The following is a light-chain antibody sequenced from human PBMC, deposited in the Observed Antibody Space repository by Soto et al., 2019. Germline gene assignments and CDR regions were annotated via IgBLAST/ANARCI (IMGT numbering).Light chain of an antibody. CDR1: QGISSA. Sequence: AIQLTQSPSSLSASIGDRVTITCRASQGISSALAWYQQKPGKAPNLLIYDASTLESGVPSSFSGSGSGTDFPLTISSLQPEDFATYYCQHFNGYPRTFGQGTRLEIK. J-gene: IGKJ5*01. CDR3: QHFNGYPRT. CDR2: DAS. V-gene: IGKV1-13*02.